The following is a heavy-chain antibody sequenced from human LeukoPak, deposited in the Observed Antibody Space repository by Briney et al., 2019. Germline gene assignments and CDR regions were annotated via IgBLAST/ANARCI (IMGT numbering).Heavy chain of an antibody. CDR3: ARLLSGWYLLPYFDY. CDR1: GGSISSYY. Sequence: PSETLSLTCTVSGGSISSYYWSWIRQPPGKGLEWIGYIYYSGSTNYNPSLKSRVTISVDTSKNQFSLKLSSVTAADTAVYYCARLLSGWYLLPYFDYWGQGTLVTVSS. CDR2: IYYSGST. J-gene: IGHJ4*02. V-gene: IGHV4-59*12. D-gene: IGHD6-19*01.